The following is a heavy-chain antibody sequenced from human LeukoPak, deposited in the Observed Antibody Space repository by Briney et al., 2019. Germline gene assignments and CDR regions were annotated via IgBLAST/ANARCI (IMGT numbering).Heavy chain of an antibody. CDR3: ASAVNCGGDCYSIDY. Sequence: SGTLSLTCAVSGGSISSSSYYWGWIRQPPGKGLEWIGSIYYSGSTYYNPSLKSRVTISVDTSKNLFSLKLSSVTAADTAVYYCASAVNCGGDCYSIDYWGQGTLVTVSS. CDR1: GGSISSSSYY. J-gene: IGHJ4*02. D-gene: IGHD2-21*02. CDR2: IYYSGST. V-gene: IGHV4-39*07.